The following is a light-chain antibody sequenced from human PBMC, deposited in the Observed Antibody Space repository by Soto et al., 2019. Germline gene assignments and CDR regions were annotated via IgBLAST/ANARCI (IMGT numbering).Light chain of an antibody. CDR3: QQTYSTPT. J-gene: IGKJ1*01. Sequence: DIPMTQSPSSLSASVGDRVTITCRASQNIINYLNWYQQKPGKAPNLLIYSASTLQSGVPSRFSGTGSGTDFTLTISSLQPADFATYFCQQTYSTPTFGQGTKVEIK. CDR1: QNIINY. CDR2: SAS. V-gene: IGKV1-39*01.